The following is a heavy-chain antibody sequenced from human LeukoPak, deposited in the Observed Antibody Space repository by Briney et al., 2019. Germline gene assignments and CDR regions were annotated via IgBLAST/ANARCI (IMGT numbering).Heavy chain of an antibody. D-gene: IGHD7-27*01. V-gene: IGHV4-39*01. CDR1: GGSIYRTNYY. CDR2: IYYLGSP. J-gene: IGHJ4*02. Sequence: SETLSLTCIVSGGSIYRTNYYWGWIRQPPGKGLEWIGTIYYLGSPYYNPSLKRRLTISMDTSKHQFSLKLTSVTAADTAVYYCARMNWGWGGFDYWGQGTLVTVSS. CDR3: ARMNWGWGGFDY.